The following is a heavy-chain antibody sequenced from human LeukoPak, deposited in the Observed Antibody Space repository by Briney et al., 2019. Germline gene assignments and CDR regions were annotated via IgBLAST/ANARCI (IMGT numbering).Heavy chain of an antibody. J-gene: IGHJ4*02. Sequence: SETLSLTCTVSGNSISSGDNYWSWIRQPAGKGLEWIGRIYTSGSTNYNPSLKSRVTILGDTSKNQFSLRLSSVTAADTAVYCCARASYSYDINGWVPFDYWGQGTLVTVSS. CDR2: IYTSGST. D-gene: IGHD3-22*01. V-gene: IGHV4-61*02. CDR3: ARASYSYDINGWVPFDY. CDR1: GNSISSGDNY.